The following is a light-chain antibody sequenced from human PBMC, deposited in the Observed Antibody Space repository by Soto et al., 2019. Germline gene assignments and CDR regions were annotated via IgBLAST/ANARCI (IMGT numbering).Light chain of an antibody. CDR3: QQYSSSST. Sequence: DIQMTQSPSTVSASIGGRVISTCRASQSISSWLAWYQQKPGKAPKLLIYKASSLQSGVPARFSGRGSGTQFTLTISSLQPDDFASYYCQQYSSSSTFGQGTKVEMK. CDR1: QSISSW. J-gene: IGKJ1*01. V-gene: IGKV1-5*03. CDR2: KAS.